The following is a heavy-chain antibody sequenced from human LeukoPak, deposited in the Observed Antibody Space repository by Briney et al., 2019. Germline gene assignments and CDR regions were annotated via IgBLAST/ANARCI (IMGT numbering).Heavy chain of an antibody. V-gene: IGHV3-23*01. CDR1: GFTFSSYS. CDR3: AKLSSGSYYSPFDY. J-gene: IGHJ4*02. D-gene: IGHD3-10*01. Sequence: SGGSLRLSCAASGFTFSSYSMSWVRQAPGKGLEWVSAISGGGSSTYYADSVKGRFTISRDNSKNTLSLQMNSLRAEDTAVYYCAKLSSGSYYSPFDYWGQGTLVTVSS. CDR2: ISGGGSST.